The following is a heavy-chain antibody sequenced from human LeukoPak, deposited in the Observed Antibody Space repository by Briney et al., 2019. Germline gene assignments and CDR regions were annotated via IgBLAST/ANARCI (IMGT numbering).Heavy chain of an antibody. CDR2: IYPGDSDT. Sequence: GESLKISCKGSGYSFTSYWIGWVRQMPGKGLEWRGIIYPGDSDTRYSPSFQGQVTISADKSMSTAYLQWSSLKASDTAMYYCARLVGYCSGGSCYANYFDYWGQGTLATVSS. CDR3: ARLVGYCSGGSCYANYFDY. J-gene: IGHJ4*02. V-gene: IGHV5-51*01. CDR1: GYSFTSYW. D-gene: IGHD2-15*01.